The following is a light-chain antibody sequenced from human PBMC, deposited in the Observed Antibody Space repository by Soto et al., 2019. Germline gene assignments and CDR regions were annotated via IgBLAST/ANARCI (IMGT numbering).Light chain of an antibody. V-gene: IGLV2-23*01. CDR1: TRDVGGYNL. CDR3: CSFAGSLYV. Sequence: QSALTQPASVSGSPGQSITISATGGTRDVGGYNLVYWYQRHPGKVPKLIIYEGNQRPSGVSNRFSGSKSGNTASLTISGLQAEDEADYYCCSFAGSLYVFGTGTKVTVL. J-gene: IGLJ1*01. CDR2: EGN.